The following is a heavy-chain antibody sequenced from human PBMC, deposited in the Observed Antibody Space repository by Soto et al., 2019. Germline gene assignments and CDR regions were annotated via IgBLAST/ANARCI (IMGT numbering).Heavy chain of an antibody. Sequence: AASVKVSCQASGYTLTGYGVSWVRQAPGQGLEWMGWISAYNGNTNYAQKLQGRVTMTTDTSTSTAYMELRSLRSDDTAVYYCARVGAYYDILTGFPYDAFDIWGQGTMVTVSS. V-gene: IGHV1-18*01. J-gene: IGHJ3*02. CDR3: ARVGAYYDILTGFPYDAFDI. D-gene: IGHD3-9*01. CDR1: GYTLTGYG. CDR2: ISAYNGNT.